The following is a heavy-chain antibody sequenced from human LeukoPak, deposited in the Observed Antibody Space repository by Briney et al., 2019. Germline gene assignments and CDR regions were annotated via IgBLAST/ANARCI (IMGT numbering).Heavy chain of an antibody. CDR2: ISGSGTGT. D-gene: IGHD3-16*01. CDR3: ARDHRGGPLV. Sequence: GGSLRLSCVASGFTFSNYAMSWVRQAPGKGLEWVSAISGSGTGTYYAGSVRGRFTISRDTSKNTLYLQMNSLRAEDTAVYYCARDHRGGPLVWGQGTLVTVSS. V-gene: IGHV3-23*01. J-gene: IGHJ4*02. CDR1: GFTFSNYA.